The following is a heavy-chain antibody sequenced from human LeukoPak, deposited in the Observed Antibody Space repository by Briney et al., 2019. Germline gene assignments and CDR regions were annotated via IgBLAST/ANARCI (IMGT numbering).Heavy chain of an antibody. CDR2: ISAYNGNT. Sequence: ASVKVSCKASGYTFTSYGISWVRQAPGQGLEWMGWISAYNGNTNYAQKLQGRVTMTTDTSTSTAYMELRSLRSDDTAVYYCARIGSSSFPYYYYYMDVWGKGTTVTVSS. J-gene: IGHJ6*03. D-gene: IGHD6-6*01. V-gene: IGHV1-18*01. CDR1: GYTFTSYG. CDR3: ARIGSSSFPYYYYYMDV.